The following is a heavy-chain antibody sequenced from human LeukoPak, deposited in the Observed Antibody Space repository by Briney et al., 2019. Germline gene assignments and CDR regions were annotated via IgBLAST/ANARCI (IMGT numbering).Heavy chain of an antibody. CDR3: ARDPHIVVVTALHYFDY. J-gene: IGHJ4*02. CDR2: ISYDGSNK. CDR1: GFTFSSYW. Sequence: GGSLRLSCAASGFTFSSYWMSWVRQAPGKGLEWVAVISYDGSNKYYADSVKGRFTISRDNSKNTLYLQMNSLRAEDTAVYYCARDPHIVVVTALHYFDYWGQGTLVTVSS. V-gene: IGHV3-30-3*01. D-gene: IGHD2-21*02.